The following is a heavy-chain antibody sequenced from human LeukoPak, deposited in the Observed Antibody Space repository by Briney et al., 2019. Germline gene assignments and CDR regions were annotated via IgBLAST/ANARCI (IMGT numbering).Heavy chain of an antibody. CDR2: ISVYNGNT. CDR3: ASPYCSGGTCYAHDAFDI. J-gene: IGHJ3*02. V-gene: IGHV1-18*01. D-gene: IGHD2-15*01. Sequence: ASVKVSCKASGYTFTSYGISWVRQAPGQGLEWMGLISVYNGNTNYAHKLQGRVTMTTDTSTSTAYMELRSLRSDDTALYYCASPYCSGGTCYAHDAFDIWGQGTMVTVSS. CDR1: GYTFTSYG.